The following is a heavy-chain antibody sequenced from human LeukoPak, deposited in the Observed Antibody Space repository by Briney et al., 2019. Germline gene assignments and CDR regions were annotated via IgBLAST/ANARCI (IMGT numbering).Heavy chain of an antibody. V-gene: IGHV4-39*01. J-gene: IGHJ6*02. D-gene: IGHD3-10*01. Sequence: PSETLSLTCTVSGGSISSSSYYWGWIRQPPGKGLEWIGSIYYSGSTYYNPSLKSRVTISVDTSKNQFSPKLSSVTAADTAVYYCARQTGSAAYYYYGMDVWGQGTTVTVSS. CDR3: ARQTGSAAYYYYGMDV. CDR1: GGSISSSSYY. CDR2: IYYSGST.